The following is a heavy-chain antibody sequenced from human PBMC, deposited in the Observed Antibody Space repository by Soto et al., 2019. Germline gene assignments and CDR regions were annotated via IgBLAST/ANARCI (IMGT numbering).Heavy chain of an antibody. V-gene: IGHV3-21*01. CDR1: GFTFSSYS. CDR2: ISSSSSYI. J-gene: IGHJ4*02. Sequence: PGGSLRLSCAASGFTFSSYSMNWVRQAPGKGLEWVSSISSSSSYIYYADSVKGRFTISRDNAKNSLYLQMNSLRAEDTAVYYCARDSQEYSSSSPPDYWGQGTLVTVSS. CDR3: ARDSQEYSSSSPPDY. D-gene: IGHD6-6*01.